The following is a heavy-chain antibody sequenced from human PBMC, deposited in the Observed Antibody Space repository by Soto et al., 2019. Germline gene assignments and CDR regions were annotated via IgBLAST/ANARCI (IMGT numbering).Heavy chain of an antibody. V-gene: IGHV3-30*18. CDR1: GFTFSSYG. D-gene: IGHD6-19*01. J-gene: IGHJ6*02. Sequence: GGSLRLSCAASGFTFSSYGMHWVRQAPGKGLEWVAVISYDGSNKYYADSVKGRFTISRDNSKNTLYLQMNSLRAEDTAVYYCAEDLLDSSGWYAGVVPYYYGMDVWGQGTTVTVSS. CDR2: ISYDGSNK. CDR3: AEDLLDSSGWYAGVVPYYYGMDV.